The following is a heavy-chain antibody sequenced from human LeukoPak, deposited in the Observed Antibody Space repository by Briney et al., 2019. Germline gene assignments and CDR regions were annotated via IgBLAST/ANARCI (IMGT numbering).Heavy chain of an antibody. CDR2: ISESGSGT. CDR3: AKDIAQGYTFGSIEQDY. CDR1: GLTFSRYA. J-gene: IGHJ4*02. V-gene: IGHV3-23*01. D-gene: IGHD5-18*01. Sequence: GGSLRLSCAVSGLTFSRYAMSWVRLAPGKGLEWVSAISESGSGTYYADSVKGRFTISRDNSKDTLSLQMNSLRAEDTAVYYCAKDIAQGYTFGSIEQDYWGQGTLVTVSS.